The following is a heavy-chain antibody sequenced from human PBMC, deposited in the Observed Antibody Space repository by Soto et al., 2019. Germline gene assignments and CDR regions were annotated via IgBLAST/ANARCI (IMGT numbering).Heavy chain of an antibody. CDR3: ARLRYSGSYFGAYYYYGIDV. J-gene: IGHJ6*02. V-gene: IGHV4-34*01. Sequence: PSETLSLTCAVYGGSFSGYYWSWIRQPPGKGLEWIGEINHSGSTNYNPSLKSRVTISVDTSKNQFSLKLSSVTAADTAVYYCARLRYSGSYFGAYYYYGIDVWGQGTTVTVSS. CDR2: INHSGST. D-gene: IGHD1-26*01. CDR1: GGSFSGYY.